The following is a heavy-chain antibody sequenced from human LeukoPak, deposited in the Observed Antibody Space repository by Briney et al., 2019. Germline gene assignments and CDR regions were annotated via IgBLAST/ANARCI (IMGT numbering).Heavy chain of an antibody. V-gene: IGHV3-74*03. CDR3: VRGTNDWKGLDY. CDR2: IHPHGRYA. CDR1: GFAFSDYF. Sequence: GGSLRLSCAASGFAFSDYFMHWVRQSPEKGLVWVSDIHPHGRYAAYADSVRGRFTISRDDAKNTLYLQMNSLTSEDTAVYYCVRGTNDWKGLDYWGQGTLVTVSS. D-gene: IGHD1-1*01. J-gene: IGHJ4*02.